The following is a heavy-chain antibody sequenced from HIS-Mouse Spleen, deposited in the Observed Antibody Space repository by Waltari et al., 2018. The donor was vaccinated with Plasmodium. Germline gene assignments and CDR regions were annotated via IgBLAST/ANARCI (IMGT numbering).Heavy chain of an antibody. J-gene: IGHJ3*02. CDR1: GFSFGRYG. CDR2: IWYDGSNK. D-gene: IGHD1-1*01. CDR3: AKEEGNWNDDDAFDI. V-gene: IGHV3-33*06. Sequence: QVQLVESGGGVVEPGRSLRLSCAAFGFSFGRYGMHWVRQSPGKGLEWVEVIWYDGSNKYYADSVKGRFTISRDNSKNTLYLQMNSLRAEDTAVYYCAKEEGNWNDDDAFDIWGQGTMVTVSS.